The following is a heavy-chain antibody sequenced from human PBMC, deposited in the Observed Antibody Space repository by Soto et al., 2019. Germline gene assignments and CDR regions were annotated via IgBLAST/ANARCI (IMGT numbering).Heavy chain of an antibody. CDR3: ARHADLYYFQH. Sequence: ASETLSLTCTVSGGSISSNNYFWGWIRQPPGKALEWIGSISYSGRTYYTPSLKSRVTISVDTSKNQFSLKLSSVTAADTAVYYCARHADLYYFQHWGQGTLVTVSS. V-gene: IGHV4-39*01. J-gene: IGHJ1*01. CDR1: GGSISSNNYF. D-gene: IGHD2-8*01. CDR2: ISYSGRT.